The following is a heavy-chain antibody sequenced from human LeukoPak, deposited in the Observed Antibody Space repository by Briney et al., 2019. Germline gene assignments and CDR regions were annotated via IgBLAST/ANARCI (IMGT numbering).Heavy chain of an antibody. V-gene: IGHV4-34*01. CDR3: ASPSTSSSAYEY. J-gene: IGHJ4*02. D-gene: IGHD6-6*01. CDR1: GGSFTGYY. Sequence: PSETLSLTCAVYGGSFTGYYWSWIRQPPGKGLEWIGSINYNGNTYYNASLKSRVTISVDTSKNQFSLKLDSATAADTAVYYCASPSTSSSAYEYWGQGTLVTVSS. CDR2: INYNGNT.